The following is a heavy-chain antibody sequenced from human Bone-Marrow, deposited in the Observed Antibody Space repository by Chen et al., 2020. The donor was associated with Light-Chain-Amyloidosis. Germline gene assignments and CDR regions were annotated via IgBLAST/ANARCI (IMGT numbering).Heavy chain of an antibody. D-gene: IGHD5-12*01. CDR3: ARRRDGYNFDY. CDR2: IYPDDSDA. Sequence: SGPEVKKPGESLKISCKGSGYTFPNYWIGCVRQMPGKGLEWMGVIYPDDSDARYSPSFEGQVTISADKSITTAYLQWRSLKASDTAMYYCARRRDGYNFDYWGQGTLVTVSS. V-gene: IGHV5-51*01. J-gene: IGHJ4*02. CDR1: GYTFPNYW.